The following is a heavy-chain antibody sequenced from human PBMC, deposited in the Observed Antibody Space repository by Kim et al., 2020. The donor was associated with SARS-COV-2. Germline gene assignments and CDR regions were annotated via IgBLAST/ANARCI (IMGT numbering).Heavy chain of an antibody. J-gene: IGHJ4*02. CDR1: GGSFSGYY. Sequence: SETLSLTCAVYGGSFSGYYWSWIRQPPGKGLEWIGEINHSGSTNYNPSLKSRVTISVDTSKNQFSLKLSSVTAADTAVYYCASYSGYRYSGSSLPRAFDYWGQGTLVTVSS. CDR2: INHSGST. CDR3: ASYSGYRYSGSSLPRAFDY. V-gene: IGHV4-34*01. D-gene: IGHD1-26*01.